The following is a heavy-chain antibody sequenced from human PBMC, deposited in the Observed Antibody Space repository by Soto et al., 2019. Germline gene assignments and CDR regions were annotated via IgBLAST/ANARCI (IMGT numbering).Heavy chain of an antibody. D-gene: IGHD3-22*01. Sequence: SETLSLTCTVSGGSISSYYWSWIRQPPGKGLEWIGYIYYSGSTNYNPSLKSRVTISVDTSKNQFPLKLSSVTAADTAVYYCAREGYYDSSGYPSHFQYNWFDPWGQGTLVTVSS. J-gene: IGHJ5*02. CDR1: GGSISSYY. CDR3: AREGYYDSSGYPSHFQYNWFDP. CDR2: IYYSGST. V-gene: IGHV4-59*12.